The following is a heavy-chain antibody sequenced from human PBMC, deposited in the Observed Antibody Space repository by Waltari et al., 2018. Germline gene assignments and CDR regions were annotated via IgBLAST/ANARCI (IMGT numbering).Heavy chain of an antibody. CDR1: GFAFSDHS. CDR3: AQYYVGF. CDR2: IKNRAHHYTT. V-gene: IGHV3-72*01. J-gene: IGHJ4*02. D-gene: IGHD1-26*01. Sequence: ELQLVEYGGDLVQPGGSLRLSCAASGFAFSDHSMDWVRQAPGKGLEWVGRIKNRAHHYTTEYAASVRGRFNISRDDSKNLLYLQMNSLTTMDTAVYYCAQYYVGFWGPGSVVTVSS.